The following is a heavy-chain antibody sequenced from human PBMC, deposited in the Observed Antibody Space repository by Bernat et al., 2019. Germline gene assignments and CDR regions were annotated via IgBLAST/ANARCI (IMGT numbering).Heavy chain of an antibody. CDR2: ISYDGSNK. V-gene: IGHV3-30*18. CDR3: AKGKGAWFGELEYDY. Sequence: QVQLVESGGGVVQPGRSLRLSCAASGFTFSSYGMHWVRQAPGKGLEWVAVISYDGSNKYYADYVKGRFTISRDNSKNTLYMQMNSLRAEDTAVYYWAKGKGAWFGELEYDYWGQGTLVTVSS. D-gene: IGHD3-10*01. J-gene: IGHJ4*02. CDR1: GFTFSSYG.